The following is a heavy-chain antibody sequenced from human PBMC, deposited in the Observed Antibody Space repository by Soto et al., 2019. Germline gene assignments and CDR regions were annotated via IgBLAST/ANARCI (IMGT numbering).Heavy chain of an antibody. CDR3: ARDSDLRTIVGVVIPRHFDY. V-gene: IGHV1-18*01. CDR2: ISAYNGNT. CDR1: GYTFTSYG. J-gene: IGHJ4*02. Sequence: QVQLVQSGAEVKKPGASVKVSCKASGYTFTSYGISWVRQAPGQGLEWMGWISAYNGNTNYAQKLQGRVTMTTDTSTSTAYMELRGLRSDATAVYYCARDSDLRTIVGVVIPRHFDYWGKGTLVTVSS. D-gene: IGHD3-3*01.